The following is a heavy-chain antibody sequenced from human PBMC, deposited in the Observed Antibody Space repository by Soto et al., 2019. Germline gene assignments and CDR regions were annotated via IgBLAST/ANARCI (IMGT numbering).Heavy chain of an antibody. V-gene: IGHV3-23*01. CDR3: AKDPSHLDYGDLDY. Sequence: GGSLRLSCAASGFTFSSYAMSWVRQAPGKGLEWVSAISGSGGSTYYADSVKGRFTISRDNSKNTLYLQMNSLRAEDTAVYYCAKDPSHLDYGDLDYWGQGTLVTVSS. CDR1: GFTFSSYA. D-gene: IGHD4-17*01. J-gene: IGHJ4*02. CDR2: ISGSGGST.